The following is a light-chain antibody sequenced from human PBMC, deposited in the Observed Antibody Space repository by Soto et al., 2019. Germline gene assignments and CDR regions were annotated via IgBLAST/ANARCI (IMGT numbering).Light chain of an antibody. Sequence: EMVLTQSPGTLSLSPGDRATLSCRASQSVSSSYLAWYQQKPGQAPRLLIYGASSRATGIPDRFSGSGSGTDFTLTISRLEPEDFAVYYCQQYNNWPPITSGQGTRLENK. CDR3: QQYNNWPPIT. V-gene: IGKV3-20*01. J-gene: IGKJ5*01. CDR2: GAS. CDR1: QSVSSSY.